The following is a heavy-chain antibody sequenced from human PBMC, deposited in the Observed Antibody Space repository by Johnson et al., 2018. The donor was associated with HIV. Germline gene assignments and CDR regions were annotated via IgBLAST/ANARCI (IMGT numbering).Heavy chain of an antibody. D-gene: IGHD3-22*01. Sequence: QMQLVESGGGVMQPGKSLRLSCEASGFTFRSYAMHWVRQAPGKGLECVAVIWYDGSNKYYADYVKGRFTISRDNSKNTLYLQMSSLRDEDTAVYYCANSGLRTYYYDTGVHDVFDIWGQGTMVTVSS. CDR3: ANSGLRTYYYDTGVHDVFDI. V-gene: IGHV3-33*08. J-gene: IGHJ3*02. CDR2: IWYDGSNK. CDR1: GFTFRSYA.